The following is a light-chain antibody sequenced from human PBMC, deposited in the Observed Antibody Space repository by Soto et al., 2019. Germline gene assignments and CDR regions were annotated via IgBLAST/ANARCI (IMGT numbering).Light chain of an antibody. CDR2: DVT. V-gene: IGLV2-14*03. CDR3: SSYTGSNTLV. J-gene: IGLJ2*01. CDR1: SSGVGSYNF. Sequence: QSALTQPASVSGSPGQSITISCTGTSSGVGSYNFVSWYQQHPGKAPKLMIYDVTNRPSGVSSRFSGSKSGNTASLAISGLQAEDEADYHCSSYTGSNTLVFGGGTKLTVL.